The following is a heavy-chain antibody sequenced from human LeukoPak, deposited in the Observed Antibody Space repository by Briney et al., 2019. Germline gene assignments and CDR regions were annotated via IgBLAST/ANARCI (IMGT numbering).Heavy chain of an antibody. CDR3: ATSPGTTGTT. V-gene: IGHV4-59*08. Sequence: PSETLSLTCTVSGGSISSYYWTWIRQPPGKGLEWIGYIYYSGTTNYNPSLTSRVTMSENTSKNQFSLNLSSVTAADTAVYYCATSPGTTGTTWGQGTLVTVSS. J-gene: IGHJ4*02. CDR1: GGSISSYY. D-gene: IGHD1-1*01. CDR2: IYYSGTT.